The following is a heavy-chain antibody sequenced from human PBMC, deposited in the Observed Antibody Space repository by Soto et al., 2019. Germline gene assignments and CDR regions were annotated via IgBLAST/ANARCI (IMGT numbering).Heavy chain of an antibody. CDR1: GFTFSSYA. D-gene: IGHD6-6*01. CDR2: ISGSGGST. Sequence: GGSLRLSCVASGFTFSSYAMSWVRQAPGKGLEWVSLISGSGGSTYFVDSVKGRFTISRDNSKNMLYLQMNSLKAEDTAVYYCAKVGYSSSDYWGQGTLVTVSS. V-gene: IGHV3-23*01. CDR3: AKVGYSSSDY. J-gene: IGHJ4*02.